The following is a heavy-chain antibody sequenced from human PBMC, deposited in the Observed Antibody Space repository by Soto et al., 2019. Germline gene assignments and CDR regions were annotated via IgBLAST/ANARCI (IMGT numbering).Heavy chain of an antibody. D-gene: IGHD6-6*01. Sequence: SETLSLTCTVSGGSVNSDNFYWSWIRQPPWRGLEWIGYIYYTGSTNYNPSLKSRVTISIDTSRNQFSLKLSSVSAAETAVYYCAREFSNSPEAFDSWGQGSLVNVSS. V-gene: IGHV4-61*01. CDR3: AREFSNSPEAFDS. CDR2: IYYTGST. CDR1: GGSVNSDNFY. J-gene: IGHJ4*02.